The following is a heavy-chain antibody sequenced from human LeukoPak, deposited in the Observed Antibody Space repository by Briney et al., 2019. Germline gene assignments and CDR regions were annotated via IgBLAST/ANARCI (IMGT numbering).Heavy chain of an antibody. J-gene: IGHJ5*02. CDR1: GDSVSSNSAA. V-gene: IGHV6-1*01. CDR3: ARDERFLEWLLADLPIWDNWFDP. CDR2: TYYRSKWYN. Sequence: SQTLSLTCAISGDSVSSNSAAWNWIRQSPSRGLEWLGRTYYRSKWYNDYAVSVKSRITIKQDTSKNQFSLQLNSVTPEDTAVYYCARDERFLEWLLADLPIWDNWFDPWGQGTLVTVSS. D-gene: IGHD3-3*01.